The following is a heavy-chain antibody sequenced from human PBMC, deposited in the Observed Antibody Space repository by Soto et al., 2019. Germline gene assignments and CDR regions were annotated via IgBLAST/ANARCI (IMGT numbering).Heavy chain of an antibody. CDR1: GGSISSYY. CDR2: IYYSGST. Sequence: LSLTCTVSGGSISSYYWSWIRQPPGKGLEWIGYIYYSGSTNYNPSLKSRVTISVDTSKNQFSLMLSSVTAADTAVYYLAGSIAAAGKIVYWGQGTLLTVSS. CDR3: AGSIAAAGKIVY. J-gene: IGHJ4*02. V-gene: IGHV4-59*01. D-gene: IGHD6-13*01.